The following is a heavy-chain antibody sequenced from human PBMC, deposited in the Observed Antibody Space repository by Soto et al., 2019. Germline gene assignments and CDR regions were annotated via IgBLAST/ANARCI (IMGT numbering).Heavy chain of an antibody. Sequence: HLQQSGPGLVKPSETLSLTCSVSGASVSSSGSHYWGWIRQPPGQGLEWIGSLYPSGSSFYNPSLKNRVTISLATSNTQFSLQLHSVTAADTAVYHCARAPDYWGQGTLVTVSS. J-gene: IGHJ4*02. CDR1: GASVSSSGSHY. CDR3: ARAPDY. CDR2: LYPSGSS. V-gene: IGHV4-39*02.